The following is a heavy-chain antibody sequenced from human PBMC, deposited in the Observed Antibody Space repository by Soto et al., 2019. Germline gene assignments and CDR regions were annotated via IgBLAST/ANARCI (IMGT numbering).Heavy chain of an antibody. CDR2: LVVGSGNT. V-gene: IGHV1-58*01. CDR3: AAVPVLRLLKWLPPYFDY. J-gene: IGHJ4*02. CDR1: GFMFTSSA. D-gene: IGHD3-3*01. Sequence: GASVKVSCKTSGFMFTSSAVQWVRQARGQRLEWIGWLVVGSGNTHYAQHFQERVTLTRDMSTGTAYMELSSLRSEDTAVYYCAAVPVLRLLKWLPPYFDYWGQGTLVTVSS.